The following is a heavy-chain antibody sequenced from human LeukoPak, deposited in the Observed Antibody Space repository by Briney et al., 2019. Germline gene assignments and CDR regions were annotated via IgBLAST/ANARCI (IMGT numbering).Heavy chain of an antibody. Sequence: PGGSLRLSCAVSGFAFDSEAMSWVRQSPARGLEWVASISPGGGTTYYADSVKGRFTISRENAKNSLYLQMNSLRAGDTAMYYCKREIVGAPFGAFWGQGTMVTVSS. CDR1: GFAFDSEA. CDR3: KREIVGAPFGAF. CDR2: ISPGGGTT. J-gene: IGHJ3*01. V-gene: IGHV3-23*01. D-gene: IGHD1-26*01.